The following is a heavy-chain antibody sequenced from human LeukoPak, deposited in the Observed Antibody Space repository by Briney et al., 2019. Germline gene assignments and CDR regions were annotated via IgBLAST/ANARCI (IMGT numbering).Heavy chain of an antibody. Sequence: SETLSLTCTVSGGSISSSSYYWGWIRQPPGKGLEWIGSIYYSGSTYYNPSLKSRVTISVDTSKNQFSLKLSSVTAADTAVYYCARDQCSGGSCYSTYYYYGMDVWGQGTTVTVSS. V-gene: IGHV4-39*07. D-gene: IGHD2-15*01. CDR3: ARDQCSGGSCYSTYYYYGMDV. CDR1: GGSISSSSYY. J-gene: IGHJ6*02. CDR2: IYYSGST.